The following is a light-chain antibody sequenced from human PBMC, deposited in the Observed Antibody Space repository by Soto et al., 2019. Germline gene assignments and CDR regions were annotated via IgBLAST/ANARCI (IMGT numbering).Light chain of an antibody. CDR2: DAS. CDR3: QQTYSTPPGT. J-gene: IGKJ1*01. Sequence: DIHLTQSPSSLSASVGDRVTISCRATQGIGTYLTWYQQKPGRAPNLLIYDASTLQTGAPSRFSGRAPATDFTLVICSLQPEDVGTYFCQQTYSTPPGTFGQGTRVEI. V-gene: IGKV1-39*01. CDR1: QGIGTY.